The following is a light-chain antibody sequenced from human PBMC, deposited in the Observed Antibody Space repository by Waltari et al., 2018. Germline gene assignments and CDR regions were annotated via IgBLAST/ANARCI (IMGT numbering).Light chain of an antibody. CDR1: KSVSVY. Sequence: IALTQSPATLSLSPGERATLSCRANKSVSVYLAWYQHNPGQAPRLLIYDTSNRATGIPARFSGSGSETDFTLTISSLEPEDFAVYYCQQYYSNEVTFGGGTKVEIK. CDR2: DTS. CDR3: QQYYSNEVT. V-gene: IGKV3-11*01. J-gene: IGKJ4*01.